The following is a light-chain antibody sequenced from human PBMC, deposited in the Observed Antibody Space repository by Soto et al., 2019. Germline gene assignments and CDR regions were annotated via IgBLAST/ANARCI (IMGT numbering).Light chain of an antibody. CDR3: QQYGSSH. J-gene: IGKJ4*01. V-gene: IGKV3-20*01. Sequence: EIVLTQSPGTLSLSPGERATLSCRASQSVSSSYLAWYQQKPGQAPRLLIYGASSRATGIPDGFSGSGSGTDFTLTISRLEPEDCAVYYCQQYGSSHFGGGTKVEIK. CDR2: GAS. CDR1: QSVSSSY.